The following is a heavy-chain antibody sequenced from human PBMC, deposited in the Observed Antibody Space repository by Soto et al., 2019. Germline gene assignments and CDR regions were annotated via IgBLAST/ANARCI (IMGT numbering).Heavy chain of an antibody. CDR3: ARDLSAVKRFESFKYYRMDV. V-gene: IGHV1-69*06. Sequence: QVQLMQSGAEVRKPGSSVTVSCKASGGTFSSNPISWVRKAPGQGLEWMGGIIPIFATPHYARRFLDRVTLTADRSKNTAYMELTGLTSEDTAIYYCARDLSAVKRFESFKYYRMDVWGQGTTVTVS. CDR2: IIPIFATP. J-gene: IGHJ6*02. CDR1: GGTFSSNP. D-gene: IGHD3-3*01.